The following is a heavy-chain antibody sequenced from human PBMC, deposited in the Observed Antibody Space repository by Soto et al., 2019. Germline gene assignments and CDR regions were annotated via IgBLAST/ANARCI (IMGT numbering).Heavy chain of an antibody. Sequence: QEQLVESGGGVVQPGRSLRLSCSVSGFNFRNYPMHWVRQAPGKGLDWVAAISFDGSNKFYGDSVKGRFSISRDDSKNTLSLQMNGLRTEASATSYCAREKAAGKDFCGQGTLVIDSS. CDR2: ISFDGSNK. CDR3: AREKAAGKDF. V-gene: IGHV3-30-3*01. D-gene: IGHD6-13*01. J-gene: IGHJ4*02. CDR1: GFNFRNYP.